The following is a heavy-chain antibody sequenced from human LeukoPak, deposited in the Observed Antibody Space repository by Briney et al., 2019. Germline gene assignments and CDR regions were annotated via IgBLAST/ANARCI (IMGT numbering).Heavy chain of an antibody. CDR1: GGSISSGSYY. D-gene: IGHD2-2*02. Sequence: SETLSLTCTVSGGSISSGSYYWSWIRQPAGKGLEWIGRIYTSGSTNYNPSLKSRVTISVDTSKNQFSLKLSSVTAADTAVYYCARALAPRYQLLYPRVGWYFDLWGRGTLVTVSS. J-gene: IGHJ2*01. V-gene: IGHV4-61*02. CDR2: IYTSGST. CDR3: ARALAPRYQLLYPRVGWYFDL.